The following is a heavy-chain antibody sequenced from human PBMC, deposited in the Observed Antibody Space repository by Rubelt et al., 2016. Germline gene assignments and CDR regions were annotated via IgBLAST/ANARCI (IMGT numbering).Heavy chain of an antibody. CDR2: MYYSGGT. J-gene: IGHJ4*02. V-gene: IGHV4-39*01. CDR1: GGSITSGGYY. D-gene: IGHD1-26*01. Sequence: QVQLQESGPGPVKPSQTLSLTCTVSGGSITSGGYYWSWIRQHPGKGLEWIGSMYYSGGTYYNPSLKSRVTISVDTSENRVSLKLSSVTDADTAMYYCAGRQWGGYYFDSWGQGTLVTVSS. CDR3: AGRQWGGYYFDS.